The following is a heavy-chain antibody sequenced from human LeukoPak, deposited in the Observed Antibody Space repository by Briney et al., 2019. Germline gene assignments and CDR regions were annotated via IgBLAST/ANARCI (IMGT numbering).Heavy chain of an antibody. D-gene: IGHD1-7*01. CDR2: IIPIFDTA. J-gene: IGHJ4*02. CDR1: GGSFSNYA. Sequence: SVKVSCKVSGGSFSNYAINWVRQAPGQGLEWMGGIIPIFDTANYAQKFQGRVTITADKSTSTAYMELSSLKSEDTAVYYCARSRGYNWNYERLDYWGQGTLVTVSS. CDR3: ARSRGYNWNYERLDY. V-gene: IGHV1-69*06.